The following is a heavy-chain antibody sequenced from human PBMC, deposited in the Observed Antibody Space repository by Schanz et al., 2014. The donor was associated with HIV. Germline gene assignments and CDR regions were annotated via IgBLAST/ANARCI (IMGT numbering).Heavy chain of an antibody. V-gene: IGHV3-NL1*01. D-gene: IGHD2-2*01. J-gene: IGHJ4*02. CDR3: AASLIRYFFDY. CDR1: GFTFSNFG. Sequence: QVQLVESGGGVVQPGMSLTLSCAASGFTFSNFGMHWVRQAPGKGLEWVSAISGSSITYSADSVKGRFTISRDDSKNTLYLQMNSLRAEDTAMYYCAASLIRYFFDYWGQGTLVTVSS. CDR2: ISGSSIT.